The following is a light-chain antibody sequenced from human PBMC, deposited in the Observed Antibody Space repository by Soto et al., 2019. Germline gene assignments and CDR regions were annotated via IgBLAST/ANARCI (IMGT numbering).Light chain of an antibody. Sequence: EIVLTQSPATLSLSPGERATLSCRASQSVGRNYLAWFQHKPDQAPRLLIYDASNRATGVPDRFSGSGSGTDFTLSVTRLEPEDFAVYYCHQYAVSPLTFGGGTKVDIK. CDR3: HQYAVSPLT. V-gene: IGKV3-20*01. CDR2: DAS. J-gene: IGKJ4*01. CDR1: QSVGRNY.